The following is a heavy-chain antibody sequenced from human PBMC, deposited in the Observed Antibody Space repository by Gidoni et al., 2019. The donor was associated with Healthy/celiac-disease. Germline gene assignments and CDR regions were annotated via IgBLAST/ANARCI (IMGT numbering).Heavy chain of an antibody. Sequence: QVQLVQSGAEAKKPWASTKVYCTASGYPFTGYYIHWVRKAPGQGRQWLGWINPNSGGTNYAQKFQGRVTMTRDTSISTAYMELSRLRSDDTAVYYCASYTSSYYYGMDVWGQGTTVTVSS. D-gene: IGHD6-13*01. CDR1: GYPFTGYY. J-gene: IGHJ6*02. CDR2: INPNSGGT. V-gene: IGHV1-2*02. CDR3: ASYTSSYYYGMDV.